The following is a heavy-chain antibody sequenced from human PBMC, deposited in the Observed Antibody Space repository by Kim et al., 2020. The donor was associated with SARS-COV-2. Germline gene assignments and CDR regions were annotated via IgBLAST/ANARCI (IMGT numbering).Heavy chain of an antibody. CDR1: GYFLTTYW. J-gene: IGHJ6*02. CDR2: IYLDDSDT. CDR3: ARLEASAMTGTLGTYYDYYAMDV. Sequence: GESLKISCKDSGYFLTTYWIAWVRQMPGKGLEWMGIIYLDDSDTRYSPSFQGQVTISADKSITTAYLQWSSLQASDTAIYYCARLEASAMTGTLGTYYDYYAMDVWGQGTTVTVSS. V-gene: IGHV5-51*01. D-gene: IGHD6-19*01.